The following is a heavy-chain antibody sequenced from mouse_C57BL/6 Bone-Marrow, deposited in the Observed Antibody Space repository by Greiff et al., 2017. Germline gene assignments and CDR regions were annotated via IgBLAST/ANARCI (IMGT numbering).Heavy chain of an antibody. Sequence: VQLQQSGAELMKPGASGQLSCKATGYTFTGYWREGVKQRPGPGLEWIGENLSGSGSTNYNEKFKGKATFTADTSSNTAYMQLSSRTTEDSAIYYCARRRWLPAWFAYWGQGTLVTVSA. CDR2: NLSGSGST. V-gene: IGHV1-9*01. CDR1: GYTFTGYW. CDR3: ARRRWLPAWFAY. D-gene: IGHD2-3*01. J-gene: IGHJ3*01.